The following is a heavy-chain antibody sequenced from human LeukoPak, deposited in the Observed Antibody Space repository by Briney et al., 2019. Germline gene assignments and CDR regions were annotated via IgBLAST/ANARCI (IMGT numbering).Heavy chain of an antibody. CDR1: GYTFTGYY. J-gene: IGHJ5*02. CDR3: ARMYYYDSSGRNWFDP. CDR2: MNPNSGNT. V-gene: IGHV1-8*03. D-gene: IGHD3-22*01. Sequence: ASVKVSCKASGYTFTGYYMHWVRQAPGQGLEWMGWMNPNSGNTGYAQKFQGRVTITRNTSLSTAYMELSSLRSEDTAVYYCARMYYYDSSGRNWFDPWGQGTLVTVSS.